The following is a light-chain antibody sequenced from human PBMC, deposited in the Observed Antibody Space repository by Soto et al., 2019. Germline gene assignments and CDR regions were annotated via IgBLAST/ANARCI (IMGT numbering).Light chain of an antibody. V-gene: IGKV1-5*01. CDR1: QSISSW. Sequence: DIQMTQSPSTLSASVGDRVTMXXRASQSISSWLAWYQQKPGKATKLLXFDASSLESGTPSRFSGRRSGTQFTLTINGLQPDDFATYYCQQYDNYKPLTFGGGTKVDI. CDR3: QQYDNYKPLT. J-gene: IGKJ4*01. CDR2: DAS.